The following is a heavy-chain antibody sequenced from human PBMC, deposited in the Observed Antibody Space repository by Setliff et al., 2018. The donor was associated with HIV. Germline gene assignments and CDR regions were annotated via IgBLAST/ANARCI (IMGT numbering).Heavy chain of an antibody. J-gene: IGHJ4*02. D-gene: IGHD3-3*01. Sequence: LSLTCAVYGGSFSDNYWSWIRQHPGKGLDWIGRVYYGGSTDYNPSLQSRATLSIDTSKNQFSLKLTSVIAADTAIYYCARGPFVLRFLERLVYFDYWGQGKLVTVSS. CDR1: GGSFSDNY. V-gene: IGHV4-34*09. CDR2: VYYGGST. CDR3: ARGPFVLRFLERLVYFDY.